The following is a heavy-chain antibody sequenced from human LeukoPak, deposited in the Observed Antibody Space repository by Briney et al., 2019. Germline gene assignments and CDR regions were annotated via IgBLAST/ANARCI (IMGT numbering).Heavy chain of an antibody. D-gene: IGHD3-3*01. Sequence: PGGSLTLSCAASGFTYSSYAMSWVRQAPGKGPEWVSAISGCGGSTYYADSVKGRFTISRDNSKNTLYLQMNSLRAEDTAVYYCAKRHYDFWSGYQNQMYYFDYWGQGTLVIVSS. J-gene: IGHJ4*02. CDR1: GFTYSSYA. CDR3: AKRHYDFWSGYQNQMYYFDY. CDR2: ISGCGGST. V-gene: IGHV3-23*01.